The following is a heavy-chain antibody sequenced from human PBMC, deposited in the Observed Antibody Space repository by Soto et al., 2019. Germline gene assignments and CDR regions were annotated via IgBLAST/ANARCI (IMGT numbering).Heavy chain of an antibody. CDR3: CARGYRQSGYSSSWVFDY. D-gene: IGHD6-13*01. Sequence: LQXXXPGLVKPSXTLSLICTVSGGSIXXXGXXXXWIRQHPGKGLEWIGYIFYSGSTYYNPFLRSRVTXSXDTXXXXXXXXXXXXXXXXTAVYFCARGYRQSGYSSSWVFDYWGQGTLVNVSS. J-gene: IGHJ4*02. CDR1: GGSIXXXGXX. V-gene: IGHV4-31*03. CDR2: IFYSGST.